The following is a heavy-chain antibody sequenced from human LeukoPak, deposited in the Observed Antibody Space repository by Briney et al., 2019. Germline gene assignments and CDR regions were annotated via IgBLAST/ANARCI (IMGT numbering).Heavy chain of an antibody. CDR2: I. CDR1: GDSISSSNFY. V-gene: IGHV4-39*01. Sequence: SETLSLTCTVSGDSISSSNFYWGWSRQPPGKGLEWIGSIYYSPSLKSRVTISVDASKNQFSLNLSSVTAADTAVYYCARHPPYGSRSWGAYYFDHWGQGNLVTVSS. J-gene: IGHJ4*02. D-gene: IGHD3-10*01. CDR3: ARHPPYGSRSWGAYYFDH.